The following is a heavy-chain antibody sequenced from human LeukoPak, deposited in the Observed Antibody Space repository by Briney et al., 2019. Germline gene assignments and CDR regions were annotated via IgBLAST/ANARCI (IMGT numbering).Heavy chain of an antibody. CDR3: ARGPAAAIRFDY. CDR1: GYTFTSYG. J-gene: IGHJ4*02. Sequence: ASVKVSCKASGYTFTSYGISWVRQAPGQGLEWMGWISAYNGNTNYAQKLQGRVTMTTDTSTSTAYMELSRLRSDDTAVYYCARGPAAAIRFDYWGQGTLVTVSS. D-gene: IGHD2-2*01. V-gene: IGHV1-18*01. CDR2: ISAYNGNT.